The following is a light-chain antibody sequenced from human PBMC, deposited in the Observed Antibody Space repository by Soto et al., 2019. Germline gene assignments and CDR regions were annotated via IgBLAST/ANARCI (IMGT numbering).Light chain of an antibody. Sequence: VMTQSPATLSVSPGERATLSGRASQSFRGLLAWYQQKPGQANRLLIYDASNRATGIPARFSGSGSGTDFTLTISSLEPEDFAVYYCQKRSNWPITFGQGTRLEIK. CDR1: QSFRGL. V-gene: IGKV3-11*01. J-gene: IGKJ5*01. CDR3: QKRSNWPIT. CDR2: DAS.